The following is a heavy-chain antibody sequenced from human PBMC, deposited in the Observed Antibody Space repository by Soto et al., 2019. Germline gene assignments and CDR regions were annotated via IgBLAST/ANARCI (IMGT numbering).Heavy chain of an antibody. CDR2: VRWNSGSE. D-gene: IGHD3-3*01. CDR3: ATSRGRGDFWSGYVAFDI. Sequence: EVQLVESGGGLVQPGRSLRLSCAASGFTFGDYAMHWVRQAPGKGLEWVLGVRWNSGSEGYADSLKGRFTISRDNVNKSLHLQMNSLEPEYTAVYFCATSRGRGDFWSGYVAFDIWGQGTMVNVS. J-gene: IGHJ3*02. V-gene: IGHV3-9*01. CDR1: GFTFGDYA.